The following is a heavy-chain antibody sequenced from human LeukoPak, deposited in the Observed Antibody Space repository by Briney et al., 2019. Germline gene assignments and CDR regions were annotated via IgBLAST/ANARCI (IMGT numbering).Heavy chain of an antibody. CDR1: GGSISSYY. J-gene: IGHJ3*02. V-gene: IGHV4-59*08. CDR2: IYYSGST. D-gene: IGHD1-1*01. CDR3: ARGTETENDAFDI. Sequence: PSETLSLTCTVSGGSISSYYWSWIRQPPGKGLEWIGYIYYSGSTNYNPSLKSRVTISVDTSKNQFSLKLSSVTAADTAVYYCARGTETENDAFDIWGQGTMVTVSS.